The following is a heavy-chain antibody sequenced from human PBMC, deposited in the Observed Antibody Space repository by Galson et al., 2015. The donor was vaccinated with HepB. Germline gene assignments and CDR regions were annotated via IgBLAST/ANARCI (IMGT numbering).Heavy chain of an antibody. CDR1: GYTLTELS. CDR2: FDPEDGET. D-gene: IGHD4-17*01. V-gene: IGHV1-24*01. CDR3: ATDGSGYGDAQLFKN. J-gene: IGHJ4*02. Sequence: SVKASCKVSGYTLTELSMHWVRQAPGKGLEWMGGFDPEDGETIYAQKFQGRVTMTEDTSTDTAYMELSSLRSEDTAVYYCATDGSGYGDAQLFKNWGQGTLVTVSS.